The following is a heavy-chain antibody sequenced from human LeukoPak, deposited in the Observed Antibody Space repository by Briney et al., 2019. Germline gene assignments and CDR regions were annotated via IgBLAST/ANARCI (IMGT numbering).Heavy chain of an antibody. CDR2: ISKSGDDT. D-gene: IGHD2-2*01. CDR3: ARIPEY. Sequence: GGSLRLSCAASGFDFSTYAMHWVRLAPGKGLEFVSAISKSGDDTSYGNDVKGRFTISRDNIKNTVDLEMGSLRVDDTGIYYCARIPEYWGQGTVVTVSS. J-gene: IGHJ1*01. CDR1: GFDFSTYA. V-gene: IGHV3-64*01.